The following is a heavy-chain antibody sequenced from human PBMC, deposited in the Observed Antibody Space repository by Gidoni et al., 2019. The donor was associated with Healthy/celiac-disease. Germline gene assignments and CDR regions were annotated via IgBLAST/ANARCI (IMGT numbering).Heavy chain of an antibody. V-gene: IGHV4-34*01. Sequence: QVQLQQWGAGLLKPSETLSLTCAVYGGSFSGYSWSWIRQPPGKGLEWIGEINHSGSTNYNPSLKSRVTISVDTSKNQFSLKLSSVTAADTAVYYCARTGYDFWSGYYDYWGQGTLVTVSS. CDR2: INHSGST. D-gene: IGHD3-3*01. CDR3: ARTGYDFWSGYYDY. J-gene: IGHJ4*02. CDR1: GGSFSGYS.